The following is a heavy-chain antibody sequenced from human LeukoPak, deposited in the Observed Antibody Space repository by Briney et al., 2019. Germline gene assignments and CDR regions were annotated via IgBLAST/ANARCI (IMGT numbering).Heavy chain of an antibody. V-gene: IGHV3-48*01. CDR3: AKGSVYDSNGHSFDY. J-gene: IGHJ4*02. D-gene: IGHD3-22*01. CDR1: GFMFSGYS. CDR2: ISSSSDRI. Sequence: GGSLRLSCAASGFMFSGYSMNWVRQAPGKGPEWISHISSSSDRIFYADSVKGRFTISRDNSKNTLYLHMNSLRAEDTAVYYCAKGSVYDSNGHSFDYWGQGTLVAVSS.